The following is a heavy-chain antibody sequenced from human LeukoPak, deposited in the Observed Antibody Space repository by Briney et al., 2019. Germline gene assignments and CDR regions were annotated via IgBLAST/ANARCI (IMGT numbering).Heavy chain of an antibody. Sequence: GGSLRLSCEASGFTFSSYTMNWVRQAPGKGLEWVGRIKSKTDGGTTDYAAPVKGRFTISRDDSKNTLYLQMNSLKTEDTAVYYCTTGGVVVVVAATLADYWGQGTLVTVSS. V-gene: IGHV3-15*01. CDR2: IKSKTDGGTT. J-gene: IGHJ4*02. D-gene: IGHD2-15*01. CDR3: TTGGVVVVVAATLADY. CDR1: GFTFSSYT.